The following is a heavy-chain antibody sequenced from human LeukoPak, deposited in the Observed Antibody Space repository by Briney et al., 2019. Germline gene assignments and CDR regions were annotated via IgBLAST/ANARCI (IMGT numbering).Heavy chain of an antibody. CDR2: IYSGGSA. V-gene: IGHV3-53*01. CDR1: GFTANNNY. Sequence: GGSLRLSCAASGFTANNNYMSWVRQAPGKSLQWVSLIYSGGSAYYEDSVKGRFTISRDSSKNMVFLQMNSLRAEDTAVYYCASSGAYSDFDFWGQGTLVTVFS. D-gene: IGHD3-22*01. J-gene: IGHJ4*02. CDR3: ASSGAYSDFDF.